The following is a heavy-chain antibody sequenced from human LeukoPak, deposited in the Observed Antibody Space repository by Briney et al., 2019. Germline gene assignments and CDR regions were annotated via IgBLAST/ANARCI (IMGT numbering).Heavy chain of an antibody. V-gene: IGHV1-46*01. CDR2: INPSGGST. J-gene: IGHJ4*02. Sequence: GASVKVSCKASGYTFTSYYMHWVRQAPGQGLEWMGIINPSGGSTSYAQKFQGRVTMTRDTSTSTVYMELSSLRSEDTAVYYCARSMYYYDSSGYPYYFDHWGQGTLVTVSS. D-gene: IGHD3-22*01. CDR1: GYTFTSYY. CDR3: ARSMYYYDSSGYPYYFDH.